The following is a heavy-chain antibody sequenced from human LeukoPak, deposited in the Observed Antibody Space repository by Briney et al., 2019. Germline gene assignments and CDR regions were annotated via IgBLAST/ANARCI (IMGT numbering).Heavy chain of an antibody. CDR1: GVIFSSYG. CDR3: STHAHLIEGRFDP. CDR2: IRYDGSNK. J-gene: IGHJ5*02. V-gene: IGHV3-30*02. Sequence: SGGSLRLSCAASGVIFSSYGMAWVGQAPGKGLEWVAFIRYDGSNKYYGDSVKVRFTISRDNSKNTLDLQMNRLRGEDTAVEYMSTHAHLIEGRFDPWGQGTLVTVSS.